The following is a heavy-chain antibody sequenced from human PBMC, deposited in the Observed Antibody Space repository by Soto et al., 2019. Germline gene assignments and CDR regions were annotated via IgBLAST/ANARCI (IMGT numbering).Heavy chain of an antibody. V-gene: IGHV3-11*01. CDR3: ARAPEHEYSSLLGAFDI. CDR2: ISSSGSTI. J-gene: IGHJ3*02. CDR1: GFTVRVYD. Sequence: PGGSLRLACAACGFTVRVYDMSVTRQAKGKGLEWVSYISSSGSTIYYADSVKGRFTISRDNAKNSLYLQMNSLRAEDTAVYYCARAPEHEYSSLLGAFDIWGQGTTVTVTS. D-gene: IGHD6-6*01.